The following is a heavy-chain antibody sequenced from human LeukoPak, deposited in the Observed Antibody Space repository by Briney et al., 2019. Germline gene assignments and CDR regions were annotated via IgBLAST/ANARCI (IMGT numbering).Heavy chain of an antibody. CDR2: INPNSGVT. V-gene: IGHV1-2*04. CDR3: ARVSLIYGSGSYYQSPLAY. D-gene: IGHD3-10*01. CDR1: GYTFTDYY. J-gene: IGHJ4*02. Sequence: ASVKVSCKASGYTFTDYYIHWVRQAPGQGLDWMGWINPNSGVTNCAQKFQGWVTMTRDTSISTAYMELSSLRSDDTAVYYCARVSLIYGSGSYYQSPLAYWGQGTLVTVSS.